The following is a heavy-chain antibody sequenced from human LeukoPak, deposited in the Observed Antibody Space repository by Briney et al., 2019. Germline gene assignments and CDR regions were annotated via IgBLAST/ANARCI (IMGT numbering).Heavy chain of an antibody. CDR3: ANVPRYCSGGSCYLDP. Sequence: GGSLRLSSAASGFTFSSYAMRWVRQAPGKGREWGSAISGSGGRTYYADSVKGRFTISRDNSKNTLYLRMNSLRAEDTAVYYCANVPRYCSGGSCYLDPWGQGTLVTVSS. J-gene: IGHJ5*02. V-gene: IGHV3-23*01. CDR2: ISGSGGRT. D-gene: IGHD2-15*01. CDR1: GFTFSSYA.